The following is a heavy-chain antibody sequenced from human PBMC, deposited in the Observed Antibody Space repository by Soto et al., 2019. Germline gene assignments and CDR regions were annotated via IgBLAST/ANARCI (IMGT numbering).Heavy chain of an antibody. Sequence: GGSLKLCCAASGFTFSSYGMHWVRQAPGKGLEWVALISYDGSNKYYADSVKGRFTISRDNSKNTLYLQMNSLRAEDTAVYYCAKVSVPAAIAYYYYGMDVWGQGTTVTVSS. D-gene: IGHD2-2*01. CDR2: ISYDGSNK. CDR1: GFTFSSYG. J-gene: IGHJ6*02. V-gene: IGHV3-30*18. CDR3: AKVSVPAAIAYYYYGMDV.